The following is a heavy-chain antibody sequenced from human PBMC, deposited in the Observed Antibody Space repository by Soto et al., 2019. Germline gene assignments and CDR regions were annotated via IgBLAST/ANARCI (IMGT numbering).Heavy chain of an antibody. CDR1: GGSISSSSYY. V-gene: IGHV4-39*01. J-gene: IGHJ5*02. CDR2: IYYSGST. D-gene: IGHD3-3*01. CDR3: VCARVDNYDFWSGYYSWFDP. Sequence: PSETLSLTCTVSGGSISSSSYYWGWIRQPPGKGLEWIGSIYYSGSTYYNPSLKSRVTISVDTSKNQFSLKLSSVTAADTAVYYCVCARVDNYDFWSGYYSWFDPWGQGTLVTVSS.